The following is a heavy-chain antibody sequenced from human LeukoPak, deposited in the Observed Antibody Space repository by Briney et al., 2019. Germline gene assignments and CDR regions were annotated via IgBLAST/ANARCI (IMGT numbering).Heavy chain of an antibody. J-gene: IGHJ4*02. V-gene: IGHV1-3*01. CDR3: ARDSSRTKAFDY. Sequence: ASVNVSCKASGYTFTSYALHWVRQAPGQRLEWMGWINAGNVNKKYSQKFQGRVTITRDTSASTAYMELSSLRSEDTAVYYCARDSSRTKAFDYWGQGTLVTVSS. CDR2: INAGNVNK. D-gene: IGHD2-8*01. CDR1: GYTFTSYA.